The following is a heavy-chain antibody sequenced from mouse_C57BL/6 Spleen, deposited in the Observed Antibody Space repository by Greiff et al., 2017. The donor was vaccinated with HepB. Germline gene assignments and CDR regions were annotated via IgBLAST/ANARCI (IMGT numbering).Heavy chain of an antibody. J-gene: IGHJ1*03. CDR2: INPNNGGT. Sequence: VQLQQSGPELVKPGASVKISCKASGYTFTDYYMNWVKQSHGKSLEWIGDINPNNGGTSYNQKFKGKATLTVDKSSSTAYMELRSLTSEDSAVYYCARSYSKKSWYFDVWGTGTTVTVSS. CDR3: ARSYSKKSWYFDV. D-gene: IGHD2-5*01. V-gene: IGHV1-26*01. CDR1: GYTFTDYY.